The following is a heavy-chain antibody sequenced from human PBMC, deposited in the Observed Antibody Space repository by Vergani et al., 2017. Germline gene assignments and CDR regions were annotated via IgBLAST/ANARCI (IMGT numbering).Heavy chain of an antibody. CDR1: GFTFSSYA. J-gene: IGHJ4*02. Sequence: EVQLLESGGGLVQPGGSLRLSCAASGFTFSSYAMSWVRQAPGKGLEWVSAISGSGSTIYYADSVKGRFTISRDNAKNSLYLQMNSLRAEDTAVYYCASGPWPRSYWGQGTLVTVSS. CDR2: ISGSGSTI. CDR3: ASGPWPRSY. V-gene: IGHV3-23*01. D-gene: IGHD5-12*01.